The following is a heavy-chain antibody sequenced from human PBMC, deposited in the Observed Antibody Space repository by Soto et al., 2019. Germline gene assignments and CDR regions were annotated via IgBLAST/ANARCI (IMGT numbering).Heavy chain of an antibody. D-gene: IGHD3-22*01. J-gene: IGHJ4*02. V-gene: IGHV1-69*13. Sequence: ASVKVSCKASGGTFSSYTISWVRQAPGQGLEWMGGIIPIFGTANYAQKFQGRVTITADESTSTAYMELSSLRSEDTAVYYCARAPVYYYDSSGYLEYWGQGTLVTVSS. CDR2: IIPIFGTA. CDR1: GGTFSSYT. CDR3: ARAPVYYYDSSGYLEY.